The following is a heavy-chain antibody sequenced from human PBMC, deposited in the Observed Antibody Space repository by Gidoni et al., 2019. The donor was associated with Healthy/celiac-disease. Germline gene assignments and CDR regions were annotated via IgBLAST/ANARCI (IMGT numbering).Heavy chain of an antibody. V-gene: IGHV4-59*08. CDR3: ARGGGWFDQ. Sequence: QVQLQESGPGLVKPSETLSLTCTVSGGSINNYYWSWIRQPPGKGLECIGYIYYSGSTNYNPSLKSRVTMSVDTSKNQLSLKLSSVTTADTAVYYCARGGGWFDQWGQGTLVTVSS. CDR2: IYYSGST. J-gene: IGHJ5*02. CDR1: GGSINNYY. D-gene: IGHD2-15*01.